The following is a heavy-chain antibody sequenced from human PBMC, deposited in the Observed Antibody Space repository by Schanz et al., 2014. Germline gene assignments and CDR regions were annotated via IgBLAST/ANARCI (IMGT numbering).Heavy chain of an antibody. CDR1: GFAFSTYS. J-gene: IGHJ5*02. V-gene: IGHV3-21*01. Sequence: EVQLVESGGGLVKPGGSLRLSCAASGFAFSTYSMTWVRQAPGKGLEWVSSITSSSYNLYYADLVKGRFTISRDNAKKSVSLQMHSLRGEDTAVYYCARGTHLDLWGQGTLVGVSS. CDR3: ARGTHLDL. CDR2: ITSSSYNL.